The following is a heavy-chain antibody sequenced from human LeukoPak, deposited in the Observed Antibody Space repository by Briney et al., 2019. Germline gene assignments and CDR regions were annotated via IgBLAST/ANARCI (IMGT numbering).Heavy chain of an antibody. CDR3: TIYRYYYRSGSARNFDY. V-gene: IGHV1-18*01. J-gene: IGHJ4*02. D-gene: IGHD3-10*01. CDR1: GYTFTSYG. Sequence: ASVKVSCKASGYTFTSYGISWVRQAPGQELEWMAWIRAYNGDTNYAHNLHARVTMTTDTSTSTAYMELRSLRTDDTAVDYCTIYRYYYRSGSARNFDYWGQGTLVTVSS. CDR2: IRAYNGDT.